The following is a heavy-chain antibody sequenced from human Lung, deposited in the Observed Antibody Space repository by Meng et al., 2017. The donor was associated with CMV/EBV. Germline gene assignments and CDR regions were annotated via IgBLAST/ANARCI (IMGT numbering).Heavy chain of an antibody. D-gene: IGHD3-10*01. CDR1: GDSITNHNW. V-gene: IGHV4-4*02. CDR3: LRRSGGSV. J-gene: IGHJ1*01. CDR2: IHHRGSS. Sequence: QVQLRESGPALVKPSETLSLTCAVSGDSITNHNWWAWVRQPPGKGLEWIGEIHHRGSSAYNPSLKSRVSMSIDKSKNQFSLKLTSVTAADTVVYHCLRRSGGSVWGQGTLVTVSS.